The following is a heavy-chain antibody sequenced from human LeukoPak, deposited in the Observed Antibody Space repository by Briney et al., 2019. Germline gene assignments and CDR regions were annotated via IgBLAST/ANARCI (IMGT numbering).Heavy chain of an antibody. D-gene: IGHD4-17*01. CDR3: ARVAGYGDYFDY. CDR2: MNPNSGST. Sequence: ASVKVSCKASGYTFTSYDINWVRQTTGQGLEWMGWMNPNSGSTGYVRKFQGRVTMTRNTSIGTAYMELSGLSSDDTGVYYCARVAGYGDYFDYWGQGTLVTVSS. V-gene: IGHV1-8*01. J-gene: IGHJ4*02. CDR1: GYTFTSYD.